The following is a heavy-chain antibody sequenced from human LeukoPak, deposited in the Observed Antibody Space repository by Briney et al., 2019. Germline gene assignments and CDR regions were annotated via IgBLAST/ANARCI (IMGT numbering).Heavy chain of an antibody. CDR3: ARANKPTAAGTGAIFFY. CDR2: INHSGST. D-gene: IGHD6-13*01. V-gene: IGHV4-34*01. CDR1: GGSFSGYY. Sequence: SETLSLTCAVYGGSFSGYYWSWIRQPPGKGLEWIGEINHSGSTNYNPSLKSRVTISADTSKNQFSLKLSSVTAADTAVYYCARANKPTAAGTGAIFFYWGQGTLVTVSS. J-gene: IGHJ4*02.